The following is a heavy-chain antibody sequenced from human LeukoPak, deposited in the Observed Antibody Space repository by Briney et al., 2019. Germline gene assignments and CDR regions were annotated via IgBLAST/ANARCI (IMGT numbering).Heavy chain of an antibody. D-gene: IGHD5-18*01. V-gene: IGHV1-3*01. CDR1: GYTFTSYA. J-gene: IGHJ4*02. CDR3: ARDLDFSRGYRLQSMVPFDY. Sequence: VASVKVSCTASGYTFTSYAMHWVRQAPGQRLEWMGWINAGNGNTKYSQKFQGRVTITRDTSASTAYMELSSLRSEDTAVYYCARDLDFSRGYRLQSMVPFDYWGQGTLVTVSS. CDR2: INAGNGNT.